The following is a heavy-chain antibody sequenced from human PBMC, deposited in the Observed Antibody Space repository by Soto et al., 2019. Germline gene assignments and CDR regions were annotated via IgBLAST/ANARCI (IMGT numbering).Heavy chain of an antibody. D-gene: IGHD2-15*01. V-gene: IGHV3-7*01. CDR1: GFTFSSYW. Sequence: GGSLRLSCAASGFTFSSYWMSWVRQAPGKGLEWVANIKQDGSEKYYVDSVKGRFTISRDNAKNSLYLQMNSLRAEDTAVYYCARDIVVVVAATRWDDAFDIWGQGTMVTVSS. CDR2: IKQDGSEK. J-gene: IGHJ3*02. CDR3: ARDIVVVVAATRWDDAFDI.